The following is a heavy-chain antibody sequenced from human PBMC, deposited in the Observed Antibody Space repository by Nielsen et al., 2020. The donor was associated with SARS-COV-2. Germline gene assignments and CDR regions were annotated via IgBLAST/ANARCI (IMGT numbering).Heavy chain of an antibody. CDR2: ISGGGTNS. CDR1: GFTFNTYA. D-gene: IGHD2-2*01. CDR3: ANDFGDCGSSTCRPK. Sequence: GESLKISCAASGFTFNTYAMSWIRQAPGKGLEWISAISGGGTNSFYADSVKGRFTISRDNSNHTLYLQLTNLRAEDTAVYYCANDFGDCGSSTCRPKWGQGSRIIVSS. J-gene: IGHJ4*02. V-gene: IGHV3-23*01.